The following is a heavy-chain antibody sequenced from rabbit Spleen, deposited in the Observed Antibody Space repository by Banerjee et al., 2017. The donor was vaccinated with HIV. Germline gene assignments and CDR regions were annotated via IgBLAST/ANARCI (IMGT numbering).Heavy chain of an antibody. CDR2: IYTGDNPAT. Sequence: QSLEESGGDLVKPGASLTLTCTASGVTFSISSYMCWVRQAPGKGLEWIACIYTGDNPATYYASWAKGRFTISRTSSTTVTLQMTSLTVADTATYFCARDGAGGSYFALWGQGTLVTVS. CDR3: ARDGAGGSYFAL. D-gene: IGHD8-1*01. J-gene: IGHJ4*01. CDR1: GVTFSISSY. V-gene: IGHV1S40*01.